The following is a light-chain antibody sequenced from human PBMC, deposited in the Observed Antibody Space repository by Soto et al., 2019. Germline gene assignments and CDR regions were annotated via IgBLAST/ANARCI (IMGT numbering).Light chain of an antibody. CDR2: RDA. Sequence: SYELTQSLSVSVALGQTANITCGGNDIGSTNVHWYQQKPGQAPVLVIYRDAIRPSGIPERFSGSKSGNTASLTVSGLQAEDEADYYCSSYAGRNLLLFGAGTKLTVL. CDR3: SSYAGRNLLL. CDR1: DIGSTN. J-gene: IGLJ1*01. V-gene: IGLV3-9*01.